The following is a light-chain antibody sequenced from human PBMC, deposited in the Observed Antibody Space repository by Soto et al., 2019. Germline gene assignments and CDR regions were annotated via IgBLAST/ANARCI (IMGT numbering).Light chain of an antibody. CDR1: QGISSY. V-gene: IGKV1-8*01. CDR3: QQYYSYPQT. J-gene: IGKJ1*01. CDR2: AAS. Sequence: AIRMTQSPSSLSASTGDRVTITCRASQGISSYLAWYQQKPGKAPKLLFYAASTLQSGVPSRFSGSGSGTDFTLTISCLQSEDFATYYCQQYYSYPQTFGQGTKVDIK.